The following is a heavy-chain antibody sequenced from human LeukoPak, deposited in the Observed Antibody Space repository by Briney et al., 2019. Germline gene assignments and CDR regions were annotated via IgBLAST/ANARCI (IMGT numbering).Heavy chain of an antibody. CDR1: GFTFSSYA. J-gene: IGHJ4*02. CDR2: ISGSGGST. Sequence: GGSLRLSCAASGFTFSSYAMSWVRQAPGKGLEWVSAISGSGGSTYYADSVKGRFTISRDNSKNTLYLQMNSLRAEDTAVYYCAKVPNRWKLPPGLNWGQGTLVTVSS. D-gene: IGHD1-26*01. V-gene: IGHV3-23*01. CDR3: AKVPNRWKLPPGLN.